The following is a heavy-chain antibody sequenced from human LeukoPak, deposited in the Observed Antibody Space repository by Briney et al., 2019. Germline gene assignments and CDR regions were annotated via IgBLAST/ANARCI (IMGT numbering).Heavy chain of an antibody. CDR3: AREGVVVSAAVDY. CDR2: FNGDGVST. D-gene: IGHD2-2*01. V-gene: IGHV3-74*01. CDR1: GFAFSNYW. Sequence: PGGSLRLSCAASGFAFSNYWIHWVRQAPGKGLVWVSRFNGDGVSTTYADSVKGRFTISSDNAKNTLYLQMNSLRAEDTAVYYCAREGVVVSAAVDYWGQGTLVTVSS. J-gene: IGHJ4*02.